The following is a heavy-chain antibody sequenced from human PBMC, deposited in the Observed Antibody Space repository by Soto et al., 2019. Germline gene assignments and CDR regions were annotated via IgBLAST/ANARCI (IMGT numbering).Heavy chain of an antibody. CDR1: GFTFINTG. V-gene: IGHV3-23*01. J-gene: IGHJ4*02. CDR3: AKIDGYFDY. D-gene: IGHD3-22*01. CDR2: ITGNGDTT. Sequence: VGSLRLSCAGSGFTFINTGMSWVRQAPGQGLEWVSAITGNGDTTYYADSVKGRFTISRDNSKSTLYLQMNSLRAEDTAVYYCAKIDGYFDYWGQGTLVTISS.